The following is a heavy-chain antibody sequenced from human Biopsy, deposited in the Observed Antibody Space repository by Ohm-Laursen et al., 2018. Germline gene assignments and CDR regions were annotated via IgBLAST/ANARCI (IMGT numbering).Heavy chain of an antibody. V-gene: IGHV4-39*01. CDR2: IFYRGST. CDR1: GGSISNNNYY. Sequence: TLSLTCTVSGGSISNNNYYWGWIRQPPGKGLEWIGSIFYRGSTHYKPSLESRVNISVDTSKNQFSLKLNSVTAADTAVYYCARDYDTSGYYYVSWGQGTLVTVSS. D-gene: IGHD3-22*01. J-gene: IGHJ5*02. CDR3: ARDYDTSGYYYVS.